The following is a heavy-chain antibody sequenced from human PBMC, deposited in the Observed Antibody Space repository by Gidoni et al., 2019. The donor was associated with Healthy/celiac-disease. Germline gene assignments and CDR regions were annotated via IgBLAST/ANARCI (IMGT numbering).Heavy chain of an antibody. CDR2: VYSGGST. Sequence: EVQLLESGGGLFQPGGSLRLSCAASGFTVSSNYMSWVRPAPGKGLEWVSVVYSGGSTYYADSGKGRFTISRDNSKNTLYLQMNSLRAEDTAVYYCARDLTMDVWGQGTTVTVSS. J-gene: IGHJ6*02. CDR1: GFTVSSNY. CDR3: ARDLTMDV. V-gene: IGHV3-66*01.